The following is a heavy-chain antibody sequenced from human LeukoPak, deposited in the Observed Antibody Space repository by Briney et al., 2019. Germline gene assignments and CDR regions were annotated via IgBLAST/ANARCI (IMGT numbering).Heavy chain of an antibody. V-gene: IGHV4-59*01. J-gene: IGHJ6*02. Sequence: SETLSLTCTVSGGSISSYYWGWIRQPPGKGLEWIGYIYYSGSTNYNPSLKSRVTISVDTSKNQFSLKLSSVTAADTAVYYCARDRGMTTVTPGAGSDGMDVWGQGTTVTVSS. CDR2: IYYSGST. D-gene: IGHD4-17*01. CDR3: ARDRGMTTVTPGAGSDGMDV. CDR1: GGSISSYY.